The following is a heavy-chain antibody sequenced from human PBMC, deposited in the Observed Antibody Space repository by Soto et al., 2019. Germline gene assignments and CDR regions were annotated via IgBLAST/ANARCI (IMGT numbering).Heavy chain of an antibody. D-gene: IGHD1-26*01. Sequence: SETLSLTCSVSGGSISSGGYSWSWIRQPPGKSLEWIGYIYESGRTYYKPSLKSRAIISADRSKDQFSLEMTSVTAADTAVYYCARGDRYRGSFSDWFDTWGQGILVTASS. CDR3: ARGDRYRGSFSDWFDT. CDR2: IYESGRT. V-gene: IGHV4-30-2*01. CDR1: GGSISSGGYS. J-gene: IGHJ5*02.